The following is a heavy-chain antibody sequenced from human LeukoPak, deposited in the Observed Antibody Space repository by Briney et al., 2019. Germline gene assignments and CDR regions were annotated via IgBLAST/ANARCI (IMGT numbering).Heavy chain of an antibody. CDR1: GGSISSYY. CDR2: IYYSGST. D-gene: IGHD3/OR15-3a*01. J-gene: IGHJ3*02. V-gene: IGHV4-59*01. CDR3: AREMFVPGYYTQDAFDI. Sequence: SETLSLTCTVSGGSISSYYWNWLRQPPGKGLEWMGYIYYSGSTNYNPSLKSRVTISVDTSRNQFSLKLSSVTAADTAVYFCAREMFVPGYYTQDAFDIWGQGTMVTVSS.